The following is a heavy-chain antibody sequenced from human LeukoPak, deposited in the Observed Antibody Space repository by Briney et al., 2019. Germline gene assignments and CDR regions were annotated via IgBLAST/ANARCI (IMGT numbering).Heavy chain of an antibody. Sequence: SGTLSLTCAVSGGSISSSNWWSWVRQPPGKGLEWIGEIYHSGSTNYNPSLKSRVTISVDKSKNQFSLKLSSVTAADTAVYYCARSSIHSGSYYFPGADWFDPWGQGTLVTVSS. V-gene: IGHV4-4*02. J-gene: IGHJ5*02. CDR1: GGSISSSNW. D-gene: IGHD1-26*01. CDR2: IYHSGST. CDR3: ARSSIHSGSYYFPGADWFDP.